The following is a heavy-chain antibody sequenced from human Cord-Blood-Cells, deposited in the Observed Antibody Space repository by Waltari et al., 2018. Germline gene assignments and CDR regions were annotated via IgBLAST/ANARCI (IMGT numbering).Heavy chain of an antibody. CDR1: GYTFTSYD. D-gene: IGHD6-13*01. CDR2: MNPNSGNT. CDR3: ARVGYSSSWYAFDI. Sequence: QVQLVQSGAEVKKPGASVKVSCKASGYTFTSYDINWVRQATGQGLEWSGSMNPNSGNTGYAQKFQGRVTITRTTSISTGYMELSSLRSEDTAVYYCARVGYSSSWYAFDIWGQGTMVTVSS. J-gene: IGHJ3*02. V-gene: IGHV1-8*03.